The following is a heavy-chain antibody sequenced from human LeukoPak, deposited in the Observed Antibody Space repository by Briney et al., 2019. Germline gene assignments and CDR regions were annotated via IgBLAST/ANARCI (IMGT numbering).Heavy chain of an antibody. J-gene: IGHJ5*02. V-gene: IGHV1-46*01. CDR3: ARDWGGDYNWFDP. D-gene: IGHD2-21*02. CDR2: IIPSGGST. Sequence: GASVKVSCKASGGTFSSYAISWVRQAPGQGLEWMGRIIPSGGSTSYAQKFQGRVTMTRDTSTSTVYMELSSLRSEDTAVYYCARDWGGDYNWFDPWGQGTLVTVSS. CDR1: GGTFSSYA.